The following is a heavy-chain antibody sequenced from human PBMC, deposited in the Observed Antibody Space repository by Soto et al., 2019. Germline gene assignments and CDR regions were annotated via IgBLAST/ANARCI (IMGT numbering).Heavy chain of an antibody. Sequence: QVQLQESGPGLVKPSETLSLTCTVSGGSISSYYWSWIRQPPGKGLEWIGYIYYTGSTNYNPSLKSRVTIPVDTSKSQFSLKLSSVTAADTAVYYCARRYSDSSGYHSLDYWGQGTLVTVSS. D-gene: IGHD3-22*01. CDR2: IYYTGST. V-gene: IGHV4-59*08. CDR1: GGSISSYY. J-gene: IGHJ4*02. CDR3: ARRYSDSSGYHSLDY.